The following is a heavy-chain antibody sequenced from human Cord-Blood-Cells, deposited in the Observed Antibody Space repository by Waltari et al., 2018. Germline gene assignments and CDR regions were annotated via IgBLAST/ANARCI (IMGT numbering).Heavy chain of an antibody. CDR2: IYSGGST. D-gene: IGHD6-13*01. Sequence: EVQLVESGGGLIQPGGSLRLSCAASGFTVSSNYMSWVRQAPGKGLELVSGIYSGGSTYYADSVKGLFTISRDNSKNTLYLQMNSLRAEDTAVYYCARLDSSSWSHFDYWGQGTLVTVSS. J-gene: IGHJ4*02. CDR3: ARLDSSSWSHFDY. CDR1: GFTVSSNY. V-gene: IGHV3-53*01.